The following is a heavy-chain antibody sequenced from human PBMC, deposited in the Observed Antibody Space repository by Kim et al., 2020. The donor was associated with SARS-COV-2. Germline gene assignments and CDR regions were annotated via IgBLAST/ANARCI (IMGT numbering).Heavy chain of an antibody. J-gene: IGHJ6*01. CDR2: INPNNGGT. CDR1: GYSFIAYF. Sequence: ASVKVSCKASGYSFIAYFIHWVRQAPGQGLEWMGRINPNNGGTTYAQKFQGRVTMTRDTSISTVYMELNSLQSDDTAVYYCAREWDVWGEGATVTDSS. CDR3: AREWDV. V-gene: IGHV1-2*06.